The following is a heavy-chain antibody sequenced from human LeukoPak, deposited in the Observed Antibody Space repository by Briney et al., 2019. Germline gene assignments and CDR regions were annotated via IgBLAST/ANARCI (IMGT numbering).Heavy chain of an antibody. D-gene: IGHD3-3*01. CDR1: SGSISSYY. Sequence: PSETLSLTCTVSSGSISSYYWSWIRQPPGKGLEWIGYIYYTGSTNYNPSLKSRVTISVDTSKNQFSLNLSSVTAADTAVYYCARHLEAHYDFWSGYYYYYGMDVWGQGTTVTVSS. J-gene: IGHJ6*02. CDR3: ARHLEAHYDFWSGYYYYYGMDV. CDR2: IYYTGST. V-gene: IGHV4-59*08.